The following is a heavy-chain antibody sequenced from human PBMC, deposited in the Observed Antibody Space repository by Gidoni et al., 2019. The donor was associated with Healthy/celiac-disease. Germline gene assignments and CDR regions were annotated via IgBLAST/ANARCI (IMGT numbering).Heavy chain of an antibody. CDR3: ARKPYGGNPGPFDY. Sequence: QVQLQQSGPGLVKPSQPLSLPSAISGASVSIIRAAWNWIRQSPSRVLEWLGRTYYRSKWYNEYAVAVKSRITINPDTSKNQFSLQLNSVTPEDTAVYYCARKPYGGNPGPFDYWGQGTLVTVSS. D-gene: IGHD2-15*01. CDR1: GASVSIIRAA. CDR2: TYYRSKWYN. V-gene: IGHV6-1*01. J-gene: IGHJ4*02.